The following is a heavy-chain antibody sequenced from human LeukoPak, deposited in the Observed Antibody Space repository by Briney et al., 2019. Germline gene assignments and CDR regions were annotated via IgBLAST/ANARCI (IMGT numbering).Heavy chain of an antibody. D-gene: IGHD6-13*01. J-gene: IGHJ2*01. Sequence: GGSLRLSCAASGFTFDRFAMNWVRQAPGKGLEWVSGISWNSGSIGYADSVKGRFTISRDNAKNSLYLQMNSLRAEDTALYYCAKDIAAAGTGWYFDLWGRGTLVTVSS. CDR3: AKDIAAAGTGWYFDL. CDR2: ISWNSGSI. CDR1: GFTFDRFA. V-gene: IGHV3-9*01.